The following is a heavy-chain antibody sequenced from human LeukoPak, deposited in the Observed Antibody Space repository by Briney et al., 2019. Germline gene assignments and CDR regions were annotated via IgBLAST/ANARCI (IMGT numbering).Heavy chain of an antibody. J-gene: IGHJ6*02. Sequence: PGGSLRLSCAASGFTFSNFWMNWVRQAPGKGLEWVANIKQDGSEKYYVDSVKGRFTISRDNAKNSLYLRMNSLRVEDTAVYYCARDKWFGGYYGMDVWGQGTTVTVSS. CDR3: ARDKWFGGYYGMDV. CDR2: IKQDGSEK. V-gene: IGHV3-7*01. CDR1: GFTFSNFW. D-gene: IGHD3-10*01.